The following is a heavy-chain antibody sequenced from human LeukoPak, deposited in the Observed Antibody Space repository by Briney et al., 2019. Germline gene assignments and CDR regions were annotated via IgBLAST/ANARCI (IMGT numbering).Heavy chain of an antibody. CDR2: IYYSGST. Sequence: PSETLSLTCTVSGGSISSSSYYWGWIRQPPGKGLEWIGSIYYSGSTYYNPSLKSRVTISVDTSKNQFSLKLSSVTAADTAVYYCAREAITIFGVVRTQTTYGPHRFDPWGQGTLVTVSS. J-gene: IGHJ5*02. CDR1: GGSISSSSYY. D-gene: IGHD3-3*01. V-gene: IGHV4-39*07. CDR3: AREAITIFGVVRTQTTYGPHRFDP.